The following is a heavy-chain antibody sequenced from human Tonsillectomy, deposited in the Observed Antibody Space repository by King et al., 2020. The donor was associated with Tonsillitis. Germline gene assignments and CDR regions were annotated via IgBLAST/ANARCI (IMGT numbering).Heavy chain of an antibody. D-gene: IGHD3-16*01. V-gene: IGHV4-61*02. Sequence: VQLQESGPGLVKPSQTLSLICNVSGGSISSGPYYWSWIRQPAGKGLEWIGRIYPSGSPNYNPSLKNRVTMSVDTSKNQFSLKLTSVTAADTAVYYCARLPRGTFYGSSWGQGILVSGPS. J-gene: IGHJ5*02. CDR2: IYPSGSP. CDR1: GGSISSGPYY. CDR3: ARLPRGTFYGSS.